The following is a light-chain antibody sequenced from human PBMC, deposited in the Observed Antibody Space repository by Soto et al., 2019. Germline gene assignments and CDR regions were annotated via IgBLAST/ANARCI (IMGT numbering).Light chain of an antibody. CDR2: HAS. CDR3: QQYNNWPPWT. Sequence: LTQSPSTLPSSAGERATITCRASESISNWLAWYQHKPGQAPRLLIYHASKWQTGIPARFSGSGSGTDFTLTISSLQPEDFAVYHCQQYNNWPPWTFGQGTKVDIK. J-gene: IGKJ1*01. V-gene: IGKV3-11*01. CDR1: ESISNW.